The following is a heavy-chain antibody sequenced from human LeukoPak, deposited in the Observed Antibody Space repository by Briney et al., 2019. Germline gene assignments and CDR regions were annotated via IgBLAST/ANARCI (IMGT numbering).Heavy chain of an antibody. Sequence: ASVKVSCKASGGTFSSYAISWVRQAPGQGLEWMGGIIPIFGTANYVQKFQGRVTITADKSTSTAYMELSSLRSEDTAVYYCARVGSSSFRDYFDYWGQGTLVTVSS. V-gene: IGHV1-69*06. CDR1: GGTFSSYA. D-gene: IGHD6-6*01. J-gene: IGHJ4*02. CDR3: ARVGSSSFRDYFDY. CDR2: IIPIFGTA.